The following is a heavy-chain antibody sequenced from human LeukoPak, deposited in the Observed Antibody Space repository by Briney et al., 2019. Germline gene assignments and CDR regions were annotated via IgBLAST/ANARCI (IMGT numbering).Heavy chain of an antibody. J-gene: IGHJ4*02. CDR2: INPNSGGT. CDR1: GYTFTGYY. Sequence: ASVKVSCKASGYTFTGYYMHWVRQAPGQGLEWMGWINPNSGGTNCAQKFQGRVTMTRDTSISTAYMELSRLRSDDTAVYYCARSGAGGYSGYDLIYYWGQGTLVTVSS. V-gene: IGHV1-2*02. CDR3: ARSGAGGYSGYDLIYY. D-gene: IGHD5-12*01.